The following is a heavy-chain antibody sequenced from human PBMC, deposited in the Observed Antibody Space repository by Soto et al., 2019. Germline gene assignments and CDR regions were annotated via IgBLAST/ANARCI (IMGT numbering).Heavy chain of an antibody. J-gene: IGHJ5*02. D-gene: IGHD3-22*01. CDR3: ASPNYYDSNGGSNWFDP. V-gene: IGHV4-39*01. CDR1: GGSISSSIYY. CDR2: IYYSGST. Sequence: SETLSLTCTVSGGSISSSIYYWGWIRQPPGKGLEWIGSIYYSGSTYYNPSLKSRVTISVDTSKNQFSLKLSSVTAAGTAVYYCASPNYYDSNGGSNWFDPWGQGTLVTVSS.